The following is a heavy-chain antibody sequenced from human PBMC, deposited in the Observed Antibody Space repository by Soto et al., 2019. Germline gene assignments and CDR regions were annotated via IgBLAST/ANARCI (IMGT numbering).Heavy chain of an antibody. V-gene: IGHV4-31*03. Sequence: QVQLQESGPGLVKPSQTLSLTCTVSGGSISSGGYYWSWIRQHPGKVLEWIGYIYYSGSTYYNPSLHSRVTISVDTSNNQSSLELSSVTAAGTAVYYCAGESEGDDAWDIWGQGTMVTVSS. D-gene: IGHD3-10*01. CDR3: AGESEGDDAWDI. CDR2: IYYSGST. J-gene: IGHJ3*02. CDR1: GGSISSGGYY.